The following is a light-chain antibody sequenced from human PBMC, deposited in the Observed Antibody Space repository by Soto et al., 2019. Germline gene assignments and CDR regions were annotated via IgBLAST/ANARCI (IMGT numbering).Light chain of an antibody. CDR2: EAS. CDR3: QQYNGYWT. CDR1: QSISDS. V-gene: IGKV1-5*03. Sequence: DIPMTQSPSTLSASVGDRVTITCRASQSISDSLAWYQQKPGKAPKLLIYEASSLKSGVPSRFSGSRSGTEYTLTISSLQPDDFATYYCQQYNGYWTFGQGTNVEIK. J-gene: IGKJ1*01.